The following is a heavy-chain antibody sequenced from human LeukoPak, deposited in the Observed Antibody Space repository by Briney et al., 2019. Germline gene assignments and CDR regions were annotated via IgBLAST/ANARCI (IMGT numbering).Heavy chain of an antibody. D-gene: IGHD3-10*01. J-gene: IGHJ5*02. Sequence: GGSLTLSCAASGFAFNTYAMQWLRQAPGQGLEWVALIWHGGSHKFYSNSVRGQFTISRDNSKNAVSLQMNNQRPEDTAVYYCAREIFGSGSYPDLWGQGTLVTVSS. V-gene: IGHV3-33*01. CDR3: AREIFGSGSYPDL. CDR2: IWHGGSHK. CDR1: GFAFNTYA.